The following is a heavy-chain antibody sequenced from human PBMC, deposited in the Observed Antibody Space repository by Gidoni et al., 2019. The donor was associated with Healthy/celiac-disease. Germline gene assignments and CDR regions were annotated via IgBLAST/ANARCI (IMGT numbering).Heavy chain of an antibody. CDR3: ARDGYGDYNNSYMDV. CDR2: ISYDGSNK. J-gene: IGHJ6*03. Sequence: QVQLVESGGGVVQHGRYLRISCAASGFTFSSYAMHWVRQSPGKGLEWVAVISYDGSNKYYADSVKGRFTISRDNSKNTLYLQMNSLRAEDTAVYYCARDGYGDYNNSYMDVWGKGTTVTVSS. V-gene: IGHV3-30*01. D-gene: IGHD4-17*01. CDR1: GFTFSSYA.